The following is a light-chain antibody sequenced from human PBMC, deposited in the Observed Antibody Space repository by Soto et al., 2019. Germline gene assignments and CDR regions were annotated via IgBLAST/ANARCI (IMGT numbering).Light chain of an antibody. Sequence: EIVLTQSPATLSLSPGERATLSCRASQSVSSYLAWYKQKPGQAPSLLIYYASNRATGIPARFSGSGSGTDSTLTISSLEPEDFAVYYCQQRSNRPTFGPGTKVDIK. CDR3: QQRSNRPT. CDR1: QSVSSY. J-gene: IGKJ3*01. V-gene: IGKV3-11*01. CDR2: YAS.